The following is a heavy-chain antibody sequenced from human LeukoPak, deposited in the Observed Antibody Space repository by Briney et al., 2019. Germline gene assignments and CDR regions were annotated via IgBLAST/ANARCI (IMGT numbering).Heavy chain of an antibody. CDR3: ARVSDSSGYYLYYFDY. CDR1: GFTVSSNY. D-gene: IGHD3-22*01. V-gene: IGHV3-66*01. Sequence: GGSLRLSCAASGFTVSSNYMSWVRQAPGKGLEWVSVIYSGGSTYYADSVKGRFTISRDNSKNTLYLQMNSLRAEDTAVYYCARVSDSSGYYLYYFDYWGQGTLVTDSS. J-gene: IGHJ4*02. CDR2: IYSGGST.